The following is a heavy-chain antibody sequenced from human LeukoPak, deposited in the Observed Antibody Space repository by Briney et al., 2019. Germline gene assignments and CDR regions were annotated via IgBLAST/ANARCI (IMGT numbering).Heavy chain of an antibody. CDR1: GCSLSSYN. Sequence: PSDTLSSTRTAPGCSLSSYNGSWFRQQQGIGPKWIGYIYYSVSSNYNTSLKHRVTTSVETSKNQSSLKQNSVTAEDTAVYYCASIPLYSNLEDAFDNWGQGTMVTVSS. CDR3: ASIPLYSNLEDAFDN. V-gene: IGHV4-59*01. CDR2: IYYSVSS. D-gene: IGHD1-7*01. J-gene: IGHJ3*02.